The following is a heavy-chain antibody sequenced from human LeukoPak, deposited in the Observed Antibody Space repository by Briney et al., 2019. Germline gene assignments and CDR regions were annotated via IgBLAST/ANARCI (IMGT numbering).Heavy chain of an antibody. D-gene: IGHD6-6*01. CDR2: IKEDGSEK. CDR1: GFTFSSSW. V-gene: IGHV3-7*03. CDR3: VLVYSSSFPH. J-gene: IGHJ4*02. Sequence: GGSLKLSCAASGFTFSSSWLSWVRQAPGKGLEWVANIKEDGSEKYYVDSVKGRFAISRNNAKNSLYLQMNNLRLEDTAVYYCVLVYSSSFPHWGQGTQVTVSS.